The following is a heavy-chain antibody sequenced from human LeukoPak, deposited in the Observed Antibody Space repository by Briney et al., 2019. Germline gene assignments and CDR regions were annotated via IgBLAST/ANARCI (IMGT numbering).Heavy chain of an antibody. CDR1: GFTFSDYS. CDR3: AKDYIVGATVSLDY. J-gene: IGHJ4*02. D-gene: IGHD1-26*01. V-gene: IGHV3-21*04. Sequence: GGSLRLSCAASGFTFSDYSMNWVRQTPRKGLEWVSCISGSGSYIYYADSLRGRFTISRDNAKNSLILQVNSLRAEDTAVYYCAKDYIVGATVSLDYWGQGTLVTVSS. CDR2: ISGSGSYI.